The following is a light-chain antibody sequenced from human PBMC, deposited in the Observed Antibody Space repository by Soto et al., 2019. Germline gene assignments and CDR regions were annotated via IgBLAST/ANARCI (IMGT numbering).Light chain of an antibody. CDR2: GAT. CDR3: QQHNDWPLT. Sequence: EIVMTQSPATLSVSPGKRVTLSCRASQSVSNNLAWYQQKPGQAPRLLIYGATATATGIPARFSGSGSGTEFTLPISSLQSEDFAVYYCQQHNDWPLTFGGGTKVEIK. V-gene: IGKV3-15*01. CDR1: QSVSNN. J-gene: IGKJ4*01.